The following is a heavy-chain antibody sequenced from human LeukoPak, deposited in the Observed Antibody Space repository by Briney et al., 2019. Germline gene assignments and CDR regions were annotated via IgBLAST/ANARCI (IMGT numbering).Heavy chain of an antibody. J-gene: IGHJ4*02. CDR2: ISSSGSTI. CDR3: AKDSPLVGATTSCFDY. V-gene: IGHV3-11*01. D-gene: IGHD1-26*01. CDR1: GFTFSDYY. Sequence: PGGSLRLSCAASGFTFSDYYMSWIRQAPGKGLEWVSYISSSGSTIYYADSVKGRFTISRDNAKNSLYLQMNSLRAEDTAVYYCAKDSPLVGATTSCFDYWGQGTLVTVSS.